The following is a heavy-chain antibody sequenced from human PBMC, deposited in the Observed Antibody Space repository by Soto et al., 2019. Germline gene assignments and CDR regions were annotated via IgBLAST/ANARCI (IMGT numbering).Heavy chain of an antibody. CDR3: ARVYDSSGYPHGFDY. V-gene: IGHV4-59*01. D-gene: IGHD3-22*01. CDR1: GGSISSYY. J-gene: IGHJ4*02. CDR2: IYYSGST. Sequence: SETLSLTCTVSGGSISSYYWSWIRQPPGKGLEWIGYIYYSGSTNYNPSLKSRVTISVDTSKNQFSLKLSSVTAADTAVYYCARVYDSSGYPHGFDYWGKGPLVTVSS.